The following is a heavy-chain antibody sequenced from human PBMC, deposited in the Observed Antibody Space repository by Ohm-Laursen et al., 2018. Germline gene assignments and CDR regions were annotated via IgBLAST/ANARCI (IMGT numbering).Heavy chain of an antibody. CDR1: GDSLSSGPEN. CDR3: ARDKDIGGAPDY. J-gene: IGHJ4*02. D-gene: IGHD5-12*01. V-gene: IGHV4-61*01. Sequence: SETLSLTCTVSGDSLSSGPENWSWIRQPPGQGLEYIGFIYSGGNTNYNPSLKSRVTMSVGTSKNQFSLKLSSVTAADTAVYYCARDKDIGGAPDYWGQGALVTVSS. CDR2: IYSGGNT.